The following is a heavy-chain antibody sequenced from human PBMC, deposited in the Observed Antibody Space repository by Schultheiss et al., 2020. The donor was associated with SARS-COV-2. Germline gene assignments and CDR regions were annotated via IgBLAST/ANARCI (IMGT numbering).Heavy chain of an antibody. J-gene: IGHJ5*02. D-gene: IGHD2-15*01. Sequence: SQTLSLTCTVSGGSISSSSYYWSWIRQPPGKGLEWIGYIYYSGSTYYNPSLKSRVTISVDTSKNQFSLKLSSVTAADTAVYYCARGGTISNWFDPWGQGTLVTVSS. CDR2: IYYSGST. CDR1: GGSISSSSYY. V-gene: IGHV4-31*03. CDR3: ARGGTISNWFDP.